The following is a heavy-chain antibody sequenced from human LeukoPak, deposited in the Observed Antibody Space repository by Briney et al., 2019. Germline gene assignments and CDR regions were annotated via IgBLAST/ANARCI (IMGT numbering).Heavy chain of an antibody. J-gene: IGHJ4*02. Sequence: GSLELSCAAPGFTFWCSLMSWGRQAPGKGLEWVASINQDGGEKYSLDSVKGRFTISRDNTKSSLYLQMNSLRAEDTAMYYCARYRHLYYWGQGTLVTVSS. CDR1: GFTFWCSL. D-gene: IGHD3-16*01. CDR2: INQDGGEK. CDR3: ARYRHLYY. V-gene: IGHV3-7*01.